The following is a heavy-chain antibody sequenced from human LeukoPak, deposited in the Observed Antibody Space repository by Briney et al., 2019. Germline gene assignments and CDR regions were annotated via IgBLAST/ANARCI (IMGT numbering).Heavy chain of an antibody. D-gene: IGHD3-22*01. V-gene: IGHV1-8*01. CDR3: ARGSQGGHYYDSII. Sequence: ASVKVSCKASGYTFTSYNINWVRQATGQGLEWMGWMNPNSGNTGYAQKFQGRVTMTRNTSISTAYMELSSLRSEDTAVYYCARGSQGGHYYDSIIWGQGTLVTVSS. J-gene: IGHJ4*02. CDR1: GYTFTSYN. CDR2: MNPNSGNT.